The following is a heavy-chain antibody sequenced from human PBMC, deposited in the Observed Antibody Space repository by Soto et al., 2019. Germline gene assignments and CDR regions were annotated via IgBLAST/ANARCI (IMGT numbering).Heavy chain of an antibody. CDR1: GGSISYGGYY. J-gene: IGHJ5*02. V-gene: IGHV4-31*03. CDR2: IFHSGSI. Sequence: QVQLQESGPGLVKPSQTLSLTCTVSGGSISYGGYYWSWIRQHPGKGLEWIGHIFHSGSIHSNPSLTGRVTISADTSKNQISLNLRSVIAADTAVYFCARGGAEDNYFDPWGQGTLVTVSS. CDR3: ARGGAEDNYFDP.